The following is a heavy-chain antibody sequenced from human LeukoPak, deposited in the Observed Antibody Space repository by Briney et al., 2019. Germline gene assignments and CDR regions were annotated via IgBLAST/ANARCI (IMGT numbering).Heavy chain of an antibody. CDR1: GGSLSSYY. V-gene: IGHV4-59*08. CDR2: IYYSGST. Sequence: SETLSLTSTVPGGSLSSYYWCWSRQPPGKGLEWIGYIYYSGSTNYNPSLKSRVTISVDTSKNQFSLKLSSVTAADTAVYYCATQLGILGYFDYWGQGTLVTVSS. J-gene: IGHJ4*02. CDR3: ATQLGILGYFDY. D-gene: IGHD7-27*01.